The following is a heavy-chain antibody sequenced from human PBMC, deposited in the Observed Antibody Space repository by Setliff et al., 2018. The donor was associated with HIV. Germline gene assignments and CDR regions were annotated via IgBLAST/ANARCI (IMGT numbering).Heavy chain of an antibody. Sequence: SETLSLTCTVSGGSINSGGYYWTWIRQRPGKGLEWIGYIYYSGSSYYNPSLKSRVTISVDTSEKQFSLKLSSATAADTAVYYCARNTFGSVSERLDSWGQGTLVTVSS. CDR2: IYYSGSS. CDR3: ARNTFGSVSERLDS. V-gene: IGHV4-31*03. CDR1: GGSINSGGYY. J-gene: IGHJ4*02. D-gene: IGHD3-3*01.